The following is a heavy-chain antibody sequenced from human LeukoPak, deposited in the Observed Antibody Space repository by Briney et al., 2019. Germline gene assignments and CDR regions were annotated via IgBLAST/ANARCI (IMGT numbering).Heavy chain of an antibody. CDR2: TYYRSKWYN. J-gene: IGHJ4*02. V-gene: IGHV6-1*01. CDR1: GDTVSSNSAA. Sequence: SQTLSLTCAISGDTVSSNSAAWNWLTPSPARGLEWLGRTYYRSKWYNDYAVSVKSRITINPNTSKNQFSLQLNSVTPEDTALYYCARDLDGFEYWGQGTLVTVSS. CDR3: ARDLDGFEY.